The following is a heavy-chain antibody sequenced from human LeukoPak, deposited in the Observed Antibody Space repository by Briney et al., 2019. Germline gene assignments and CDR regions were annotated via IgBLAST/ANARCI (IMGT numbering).Heavy chain of an antibody. V-gene: IGHV1-46*01. J-gene: IGHJ4*02. CDR1: GYTFTSYY. D-gene: IGHD2-2*01. CDR2: INPSGGST. Sequence: ASVKVSCKASGYTFTSYYMHWVRQAPEQGLEWMGIINPSGGSTSYAQKFQGRVTMTRDTSTSTVYMELSSLRSEDTAVYYCARAGPSDIVVVPAAYPPAFDYWGQGTLVTVSS. CDR3: ARAGPSDIVVVPAAYPPAFDY.